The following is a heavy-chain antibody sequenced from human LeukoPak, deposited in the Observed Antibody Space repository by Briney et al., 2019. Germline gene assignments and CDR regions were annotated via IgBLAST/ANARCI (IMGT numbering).Heavy chain of an antibody. D-gene: IGHD1-14*01. Sequence: GGSLRLSCAASGFTFSTYAMSWVRQAPGKGLEWVSTISGSGGTTYYADSVKGRFTISRDNSKNALYLQMNSLRAEDTAVYYCAKDLRISYWGQGTLVTVSA. V-gene: IGHV3-23*01. J-gene: IGHJ4*02. CDR1: GFTFSTYA. CDR2: ISGSGGTT. CDR3: AKDLRISY.